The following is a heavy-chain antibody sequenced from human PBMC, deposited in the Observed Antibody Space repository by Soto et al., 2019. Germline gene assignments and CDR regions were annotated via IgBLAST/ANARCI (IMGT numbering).Heavy chain of an antibody. D-gene: IGHD4-4*01. J-gene: IGHJ6*02. CDR2: IYYSGST. CDR3: AREAYSNYGYYYGMDV. CDR1: GGSISSYY. Sequence: SETLSLTCTVSGGSISSYYWSWIRQPPGKGLEWIGYIYYSGSTNYNPSLKSRVTISVDTSKNQFSLKLSSVTAANTAVYYCAREAYSNYGYYYGMDVWGQGTTVTVSS. V-gene: IGHV4-59*01.